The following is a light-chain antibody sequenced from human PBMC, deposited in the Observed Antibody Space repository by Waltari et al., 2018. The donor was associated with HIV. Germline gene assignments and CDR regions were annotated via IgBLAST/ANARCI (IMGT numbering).Light chain of an antibody. Sequence: QPKMTQAPSASKTPGQRITMSCSGTKSNIGNNFIYWYQQIAAAAPTLVMARNEQRPAGVPDRFSGTRSGTSAFLAITGLRLDDEATYFCASWDDNLGHWIFGGGTKLTVL. CDR3: ASWDDNLGHWI. J-gene: IGLJ2*01. CDR1: KSNIGNNF. CDR2: RNE. V-gene: IGLV1-47*01.